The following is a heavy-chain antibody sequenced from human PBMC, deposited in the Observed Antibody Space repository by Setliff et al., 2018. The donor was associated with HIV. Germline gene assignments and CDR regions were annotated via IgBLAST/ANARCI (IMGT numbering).Heavy chain of an antibody. CDR3: ARGASAWSGYSYYFDY. CDR2: IDPGDPDT. V-gene: IGHV5-51*01. J-gene: IGHJ4*02. D-gene: IGHD3-3*01. CDR1: GCSFTNYW. Sequence: GESLKISCKGSGCSFTNYWIGWVRQMPGKGLEWMGIIDPGDPDTRYSTSFQGQVTISADKSISTAYLQGTSLKATDTAMYYCARGASAWSGYSYYFDYWGQGTLVTVSS.